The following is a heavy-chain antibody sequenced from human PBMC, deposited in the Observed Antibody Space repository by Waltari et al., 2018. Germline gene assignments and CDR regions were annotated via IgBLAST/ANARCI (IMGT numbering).Heavy chain of an antibody. V-gene: IGHV1-2*02. CDR3: ARGDDIMTGHLIIDY. CDR1: GYTFTDYY. CDR2: INPKNGET. D-gene: IGHD3-9*01. J-gene: IGHJ4*02. Sequence: QVQLVQSGTEVKEPGASVKVSCKASGYTFTDYYVQWVRQAPGQGREWMGWINPKNGETRHAQNFLGDSTMTRDASINTAYLEVRRLTFDDTALYFCARGDDIMTGHLIIDYWGQGTLVTVSS.